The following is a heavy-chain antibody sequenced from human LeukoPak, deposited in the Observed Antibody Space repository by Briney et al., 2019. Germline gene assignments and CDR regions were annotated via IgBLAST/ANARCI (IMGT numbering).Heavy chain of an antibody. CDR2: ISAYNGNT. Sequence: ASVKVSCKASGYTFTTYGITWVRQAPGQGLEWMGWISAYNGNTKYAQKFQGRVSMTADTSTSTAYMELRSLRSDDTAVYYCAREGRQASGYDWMGGEFDYWGQGTLVTVSS. V-gene: IGHV1-18*01. J-gene: IGHJ4*02. CDR1: GYTFTTYG. D-gene: IGHD5-12*01. CDR3: AREGRQASGYDWMGGEFDY.